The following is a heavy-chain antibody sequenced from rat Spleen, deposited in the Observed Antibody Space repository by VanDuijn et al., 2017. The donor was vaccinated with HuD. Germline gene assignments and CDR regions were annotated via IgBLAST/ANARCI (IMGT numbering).Heavy chain of an antibody. D-gene: IGHD1-8*01. V-gene: IGHV3-1*01. J-gene: IGHJ2*01. CDR2: ISYSGST. Sequence: EVQLQESGPGLVKPSQSLSLTCSVTGYSITSNYWGWIRKFPGNKMEGMGYISYSGSTSYNPSLKRRITITRDTSKNQFFLQLNSVTTEDTATYYCARWDYSSYPDYWGQGVMVTVSS. CDR3: ARWDYSSYPDY. CDR1: GYSITSNY.